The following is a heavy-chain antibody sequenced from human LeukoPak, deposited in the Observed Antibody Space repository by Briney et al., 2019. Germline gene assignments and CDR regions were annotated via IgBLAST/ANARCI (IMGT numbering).Heavy chain of an antibody. Sequence: PSETLSLTCTVSGGSISSYYWSWIRQPPGKGLEWIGYIYYSGSTNYNPSLKSRVTISVDTSKNQFSLKLSSVTAADTAVYYCARDGSSSLRYFDWLYAFDIWGQGTMVTVSS. V-gene: IGHV4-59*01. J-gene: IGHJ3*02. CDR1: GGSISSYY. CDR3: ARDGSSSLRYFDWLYAFDI. CDR2: IYYSGST. D-gene: IGHD3-9*01.